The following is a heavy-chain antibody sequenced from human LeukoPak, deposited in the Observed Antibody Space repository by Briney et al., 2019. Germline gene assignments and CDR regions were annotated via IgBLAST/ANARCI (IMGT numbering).Heavy chain of an antibody. D-gene: IGHD5-18*01. Sequence: GGPLRRTCEASGFTFKAYWMVWTPQAQGTGREGRPNIKQDGSERTYVDSVKGGFTIYRDNAWNTLYLEMTSLRGEDTGVYYCARLRYTYGKNFDYWGQGTLVSVSS. V-gene: IGHV3-7*01. J-gene: IGHJ4*02. CDR2: IKQDGSER. CDR1: GFTFKAYW. CDR3: ARLRYTYGKNFDY.